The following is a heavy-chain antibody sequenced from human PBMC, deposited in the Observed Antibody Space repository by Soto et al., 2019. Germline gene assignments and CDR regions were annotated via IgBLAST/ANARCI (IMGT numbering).Heavy chain of an antibody. CDR1: GYSFSNYA. J-gene: IGHJ6*03. Sequence: QVQLVQSGAEVEKPGASVKVSCKASGYSFSNYAVHWVRQAPGQRLEWMGWVNAGNGNTRYSQNFQGRVTITRDTSARTAYLELSSLRSEDTAVYYCGRGHLAVVPVASWYYYMDVWGKGTTVTVSS. V-gene: IGHV1-3*01. CDR2: VNAGNGNT. D-gene: IGHD2-2*01. CDR3: GRGHLAVVPVASWYYYMDV.